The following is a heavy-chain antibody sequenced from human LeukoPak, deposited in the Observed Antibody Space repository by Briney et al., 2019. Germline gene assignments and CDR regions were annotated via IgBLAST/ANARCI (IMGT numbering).Heavy chain of an antibody. Sequence: GVSLRLSCAASGFTFDDYAMHWVRQAPGKGLEWVSLIRGDGASTYYADSVRGRFTISRDNNKNSPYLQMDSLRTEDTAFYYCAKEIDTLGTNAFDIWGQGTMVTVYS. CDR1: GFTFDDYA. CDR3: AKEIDTLGTNAFDI. D-gene: IGHD2-15*01. V-gene: IGHV3-43*02. J-gene: IGHJ3*02. CDR2: IRGDGAST.